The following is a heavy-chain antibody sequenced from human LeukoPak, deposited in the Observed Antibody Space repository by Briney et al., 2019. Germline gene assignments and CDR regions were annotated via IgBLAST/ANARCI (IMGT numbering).Heavy chain of an antibody. V-gene: IGHV4-30-2*01. CDR3: ARGLGDSDAFDI. D-gene: IGHD2-21*01. CDR1: GGSISSGGYS. Sequence: SQTLSLTCAVSGGSISSGGYSWSWIRQPPGKGLEWIGYIYHSGSTYYNPSLKSRVTISVDRSKNQFSLKLSSVTAADTAVYYCARGLGDSDAFDIWGQGTMVTVSS. CDR2: IYHSGST. J-gene: IGHJ3*02.